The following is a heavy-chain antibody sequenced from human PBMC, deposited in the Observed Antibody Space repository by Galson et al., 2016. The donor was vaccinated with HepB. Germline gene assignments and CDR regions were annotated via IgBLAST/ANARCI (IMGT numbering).Heavy chain of an antibody. V-gene: IGHV1-2*02. CDR3: TRDGVSSDIDFDY. J-gene: IGHJ4*02. D-gene: IGHD2-15*01. CDR1: GYTFTGYY. Sequence: SVKVSCKASGYTFTGYYMHWVRQAPGQGLEWMGWLNPDGGATDSAQKFQGRVTMTRDTSISTAYMELSSLTSDDTALYYCTRDGVSSDIDFDYWGQGTLVTVSS. CDR2: LNPDGGAT.